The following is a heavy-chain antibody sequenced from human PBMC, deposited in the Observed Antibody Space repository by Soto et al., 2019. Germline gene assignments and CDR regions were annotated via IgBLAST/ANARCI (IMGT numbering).Heavy chain of an antibody. CDR3: ARDGRRHYDFWSGYYDYYYYYGMDV. Sequence: GGSLRLSCAASGFTFSSYAMHWVRQAPGKGLEWVAVISYDGSNKYYADSVKGRFTISRDNSKNTLYLQMNSLRAEDTAVYYCARDGRRHYDFWSGYYDYYYYYGMDVWGQGTTVTVSS. D-gene: IGHD3-3*01. CDR2: ISYDGSNK. J-gene: IGHJ6*02. V-gene: IGHV3-30-3*01. CDR1: GFTFSSYA.